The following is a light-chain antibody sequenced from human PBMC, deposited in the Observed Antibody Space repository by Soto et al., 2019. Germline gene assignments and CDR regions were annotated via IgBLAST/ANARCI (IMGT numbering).Light chain of an antibody. Sequence: DIVMTQSPDSLAVSLGERATINCKSSQSVLYSSNNKNYLAWYQQKPGQPPKLLIYWASTRESGVPDRFSGSGSGTDFTLTISSLQAEEVAVYYCQHYYSTPYTFGQGTKLEIK. J-gene: IGKJ2*01. V-gene: IGKV4-1*01. CDR1: QSVLYSSNNKNY. CDR2: WAS. CDR3: QHYYSTPYT.